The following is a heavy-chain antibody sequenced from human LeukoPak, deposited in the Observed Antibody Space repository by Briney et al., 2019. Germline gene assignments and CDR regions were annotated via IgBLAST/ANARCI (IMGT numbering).Heavy chain of an antibody. J-gene: IGHJ4*02. Sequence: SETLSLTYAVYGGSFSGYYWSWIRQPPGKGLEWIGEINHSGSTNYNPSLKSRVTISVDTSKNQFSLKLSSVTAADTAVYYCARGRYSSSWYSRGLGYWGQGTLVTVSS. V-gene: IGHV4-34*01. D-gene: IGHD6-13*01. CDR3: ARGRYSSSWYSRGLGY. CDR1: GGSFSGYY. CDR2: INHSGST.